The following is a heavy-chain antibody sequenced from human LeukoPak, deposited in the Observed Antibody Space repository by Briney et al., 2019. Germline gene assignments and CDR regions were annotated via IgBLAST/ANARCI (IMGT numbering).Heavy chain of an antibody. D-gene: IGHD4-11*01. J-gene: IGHJ4*02. CDR2: IYSAGST. Sequence: GGSLRLSCTASGFTVSSNYMVWVRRAPGKGLEWVSIIYSAGSTYYADSVKGRFTIPRDNSKNTLYLQMNRLRVEDTAVYYCASSDDYNTYWYYLNFWGRGTLVTVSS. CDR1: GFTVSSNY. CDR3: ASSDDYNTYWYYLNF. V-gene: IGHV3-53*01.